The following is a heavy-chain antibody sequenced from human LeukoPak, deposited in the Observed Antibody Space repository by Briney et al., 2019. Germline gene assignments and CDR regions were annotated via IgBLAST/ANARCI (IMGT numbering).Heavy chain of an antibody. V-gene: IGHV1-18*01. Sequence: GASVKVSCKASVYTLTSYGISWVPQAPGQGLEWMGWISAYNGNTNYAQKLRGRVTMTTDTPASTAYMELRSLRSDDTAVYYCATYYDILTGYYSAEYFQHWGQGTLVTASS. CDR2: ISAYNGNT. CDR3: ATYYDILTGYYSAEYFQH. D-gene: IGHD3-9*01. J-gene: IGHJ1*01. CDR1: VYTLTSYG.